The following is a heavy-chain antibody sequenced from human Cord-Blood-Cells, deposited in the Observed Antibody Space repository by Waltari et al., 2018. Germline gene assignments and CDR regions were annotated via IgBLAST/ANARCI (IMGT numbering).Heavy chain of an antibody. V-gene: IGHV4-34*01. D-gene: IGHD6-6*01. CDR2: INHSGST. J-gene: IGHJ3*02. CDR1: GGSFSGYY. Sequence: QVQLQQWGAGLLKPSETLSLTCAVYGGSFSGYYWSWIRQPPGKGLEWIGEINHSGSTNYNPSLKSRVTISVDTSKNQFSLKLSSVTAADTAVYYCARDNIAARYAFDIWGQGTMVTVSS. CDR3: ARDNIAARYAFDI.